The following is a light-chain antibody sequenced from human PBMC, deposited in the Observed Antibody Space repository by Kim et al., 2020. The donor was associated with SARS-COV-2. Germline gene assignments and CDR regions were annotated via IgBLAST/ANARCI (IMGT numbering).Light chain of an antibody. V-gene: IGLV1-40*01. J-gene: IGLJ3*02. CDR1: SSNIGAGYD. CDR2: GNS. Sequence: QRVTISCTGSSSNIGAGYDVHWYQQLPGTAPKLLIYGNSNRPSGVPDRFSGSKSGTSASLAITGLQAEDEADYYCQSYDSSLSGWVFGGGTKPTVL. CDR3: QSYDSSLSGWV.